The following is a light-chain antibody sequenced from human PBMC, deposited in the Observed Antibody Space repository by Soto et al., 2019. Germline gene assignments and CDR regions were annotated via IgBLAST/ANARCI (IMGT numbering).Light chain of an antibody. Sequence: IVLTQYPGTLSLSPGERATLSCMAIQSASTTDSGWYQQKTGEAPRLVIYAASNSATGIPDRVSGSESGADFTLTISRLEPEAFAVCYCQQYDTSLPMYTFGQGPKLEIK. CDR3: QQYDTSLPMYT. CDR2: AAS. V-gene: IGKV3-20*01. CDR1: QSASTTD. J-gene: IGKJ2*01.